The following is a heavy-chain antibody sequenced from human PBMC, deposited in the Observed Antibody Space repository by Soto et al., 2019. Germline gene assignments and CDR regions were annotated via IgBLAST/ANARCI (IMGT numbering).Heavy chain of an antibody. CDR1: CASIGSSRYY. CDR3: ARTIPLIAAAGTYYYYYGMDV. V-gene: IGHV4-39*01. J-gene: IGHJ6*02. Sequence: PSETLSLTCPVPCASIGSSRYYWGWIREPPGRGLEWIGSIYYSGSTYYNPSLKSRVTISVDTSKNQFSLKLSSVTAADTAVYYCARTIPLIAAAGTYYYYYGMDVWGQGTTVT. CDR2: IYYSGST. D-gene: IGHD6-13*01.